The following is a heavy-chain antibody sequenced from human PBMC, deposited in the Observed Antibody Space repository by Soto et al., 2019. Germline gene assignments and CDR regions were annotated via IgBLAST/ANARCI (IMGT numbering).Heavy chain of an antibody. D-gene: IGHD3-3*01. CDR1: GYTFTSSG. V-gene: IGHV1-18*01. CDR3: ARDQGITTFGVYSMYYYGMDV. Sequence: ASVKVSCKASGYTFTSSGISWVRQAPGQGLEWMGWISTDNGNTKYAQHFQGRVSMTTDTSTSTAYMDLRSLGSDDTAVYYCARDQGITTFGVYSMYYYGMDVWGQGTTVTVSS. CDR2: ISTDNGNT. J-gene: IGHJ6*02.